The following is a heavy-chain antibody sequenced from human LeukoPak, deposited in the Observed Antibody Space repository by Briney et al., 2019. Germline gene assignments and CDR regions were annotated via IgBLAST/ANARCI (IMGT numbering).Heavy chain of an antibody. D-gene: IGHD1-26*01. CDR2: INHSGST. CDR1: GGSFSGYY. Sequence: SETLSLTCAVYGGSFSGYYWSWIRQPPGKGLEWIGEINHSGSTNYNPSLKSRVTISVDTSKNQFSPKLSSVTAADTAVYYCARDLKVGARHTFDYWGQGTLVTVSS. V-gene: IGHV4-34*01. CDR3: ARDLKVGARHTFDY. J-gene: IGHJ4*02.